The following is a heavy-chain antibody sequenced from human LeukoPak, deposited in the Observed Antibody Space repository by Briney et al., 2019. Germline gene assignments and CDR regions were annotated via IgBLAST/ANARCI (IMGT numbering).Heavy chain of an antibody. CDR1: GFTFSHFA. D-gene: IGHD3-10*01. J-gene: IGHJ4*02. CDR3: VRGSKVRGVIPEGEFDY. V-gene: IGHV3-30*04. Sequence: GGSLRLSCEASGFTFSHFAMHWVRQAPGKGLEWVAVISYDGKKTYYADSVKGRFTLSRDDSQNTVYLQMNSLRDDDTALYYCVRGSKVRGVIPEGEFDYWGQGTLVTVSS. CDR2: ISYDGKKT.